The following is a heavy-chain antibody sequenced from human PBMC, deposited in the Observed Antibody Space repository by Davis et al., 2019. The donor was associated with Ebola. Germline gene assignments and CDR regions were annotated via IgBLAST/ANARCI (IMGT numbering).Heavy chain of an antibody. CDR3: AFVGVNTKGDARDI. V-gene: IGHV4-34*01. J-gene: IGHJ3*02. Sequence: SETLSLTCEVFGGPFTGYYWSWIRQPPGQGLEWIAEIDHSGTTNYNSPLKSRITISADTSKNQFSLQMISVTAADTATYYCAFVGVNTKGDARDIWGQGTKVIVTS. D-gene: IGHD1-26*01. CDR2: IDHSGTT. CDR1: GGPFTGYY.